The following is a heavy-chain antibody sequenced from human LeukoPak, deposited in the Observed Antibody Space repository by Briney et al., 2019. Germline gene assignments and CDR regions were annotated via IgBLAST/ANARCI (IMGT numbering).Heavy chain of an antibody. V-gene: IGHV4-59*01. Sequence: SETLSLTCAVYGGSFSGYYWSWIRQPPGKGLEWIGYIYYSGSTNYNPSLKSRVTISVDTSKNQFSLKLSSVTAADTAVHYCARGGWAYDSSGYYHDYYYYYMDVWGKGTTVTVSS. CDR3: ARGGWAYDSSGYYHDYYYYYMDV. D-gene: IGHD3-22*01. CDR1: GGSFSGYY. J-gene: IGHJ6*03. CDR2: IYYSGST.